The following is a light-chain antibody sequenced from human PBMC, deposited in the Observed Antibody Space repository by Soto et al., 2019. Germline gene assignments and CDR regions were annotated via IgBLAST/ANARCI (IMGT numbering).Light chain of an antibody. Sequence: QSVLTQPPSASGTPGQRVTISCSGRSSNIGSNTVNWYQQLPGTAPKLLIYSNNQRPSGVPDRFSGSKSGTSASLAISGFQSEDEDDYYCAAWDDSLNGVVFGGGTKLTAL. J-gene: IGLJ2*01. CDR3: AAWDDSLNGVV. V-gene: IGLV1-44*01. CDR2: SNN. CDR1: SSNIGSNT.